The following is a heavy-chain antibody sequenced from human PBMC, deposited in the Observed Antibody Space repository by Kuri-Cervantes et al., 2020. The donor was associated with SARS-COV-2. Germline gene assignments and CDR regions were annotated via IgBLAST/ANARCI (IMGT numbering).Heavy chain of an antibody. D-gene: IGHD3-22*01. CDR3: AKELDSSAYYFPGAYFDC. CDR2: ISGSGGST. Sequence: GESLKISCAASGFTFSSYAMSWVRQAPGKGLEWVSAISGSGGSTYYADSVKGRFTISRDNSKNTLYLQMNSLRAEDTALYYCAKELDSSAYYFPGAYFDCWGPGTLVTVSS. V-gene: IGHV3-23*01. J-gene: IGHJ4*02. CDR1: GFTFSSYA.